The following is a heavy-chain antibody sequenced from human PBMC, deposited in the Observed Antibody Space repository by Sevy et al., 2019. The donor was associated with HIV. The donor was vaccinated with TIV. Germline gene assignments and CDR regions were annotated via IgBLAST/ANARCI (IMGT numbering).Heavy chain of an antibody. CDR2: ISYDGNNK. CDR1: GFTFSSYA. V-gene: IGHV3-30*04. J-gene: IGHJ6*02. CDR3: ARGLAALPGYYYGLDV. D-gene: IGHD6-6*01. Sequence: GGSLRLSCAASGFTFSSYAMNWARQAPGKGLEWVALISYDGNNKYYADSVKGRFTISRDNSKNTLYLQMNSLRVEDTAFYYCARGLAALPGYYYGLDVWGQGTTVTVSS.